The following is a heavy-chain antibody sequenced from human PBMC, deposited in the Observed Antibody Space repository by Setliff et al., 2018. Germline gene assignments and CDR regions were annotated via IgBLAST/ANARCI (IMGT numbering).Heavy chain of an antibody. CDR1: GGSISSSSYY. D-gene: IGHD5-12*01. Sequence: SETLSLTCTVSGGSISSSSYYWGWIRQPPGKGLEWIGRIYYSGSTYYNPSLKSRVTISVDTSKNQFSLKLSSVTAADTAVYYCAGYSGYGGDDYWGQGTLVPVSS. CDR3: AGYSGYGGDDY. V-gene: IGHV4-39*01. J-gene: IGHJ4*02. CDR2: IYYSGST.